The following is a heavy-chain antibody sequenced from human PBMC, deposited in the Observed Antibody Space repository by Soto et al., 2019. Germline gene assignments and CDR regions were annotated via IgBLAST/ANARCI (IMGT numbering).Heavy chain of an antibody. CDR3: ARGTTDSGKKRFDS. D-gene: IGHD1-1*01. Sequence: PSETLSLTCTVSGGSMSTYYWSWIRQAAGKGLQWIGRMFSSGSTNYDPSLKSRVSMSLDTSKNQFSLYLRSVTAADTAVYYCARGTTDSGKKRFDSWGQGTPVTVSS. CDR1: GGSMSTYY. V-gene: IGHV4-4*07. CDR2: MFSSGST. J-gene: IGHJ5*01.